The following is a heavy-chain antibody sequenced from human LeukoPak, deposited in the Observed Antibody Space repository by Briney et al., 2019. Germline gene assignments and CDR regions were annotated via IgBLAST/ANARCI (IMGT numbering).Heavy chain of an antibody. CDR2: ISYDGSNK. Sequence: GGSLRLSCAASGFTFSSYAMHWVRQAPGKGLEWVAVISYDGSNKYYSDSVKGRFIISRDNSKNTLYLQMNSLRAEDTAVYYCARGTSGWYASDYWGQGTLVTVSS. CDR3: ARGTSGWYASDY. CDR1: GFTFSSYA. V-gene: IGHV3-30-3*01. D-gene: IGHD6-19*01. J-gene: IGHJ4*02.